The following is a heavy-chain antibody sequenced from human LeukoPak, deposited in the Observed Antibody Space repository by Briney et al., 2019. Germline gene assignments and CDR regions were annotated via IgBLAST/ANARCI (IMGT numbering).Heavy chain of an antibody. Sequence: TSETLSLTCAVSGYSISSDYYGGWIRQPPGKGLEWIGNSYRSGSTDYNPSLKSRVTISVDTSKNQFSLKLSSATAADTAVYYCARVSTTVAVKYWGQGILVTISS. CDR1: GYSISSDYY. CDR3: ARVSTTVAVKY. V-gene: IGHV4-38-2*01. D-gene: IGHD4-11*01. CDR2: SYRSGST. J-gene: IGHJ4*02.